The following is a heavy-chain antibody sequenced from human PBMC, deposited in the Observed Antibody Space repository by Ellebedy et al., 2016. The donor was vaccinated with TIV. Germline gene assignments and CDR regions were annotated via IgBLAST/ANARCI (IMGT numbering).Heavy chain of an antibody. J-gene: IGHJ3*01. Sequence: SETLSLTCSVSGDSISSGGYYWGWVRQPQGKGLEWIGHIYYSGTTYYNPSLKSRVDISVDMSENHFSLKMTSVTAADTAMYYCVINFHDYGVDPFDVWGQGTMVTVSS. CDR1: GDSISSGGYY. CDR2: IYYSGTT. D-gene: IGHD4-17*01. CDR3: VINFHDYGVDPFDV. V-gene: IGHV4-31*03.